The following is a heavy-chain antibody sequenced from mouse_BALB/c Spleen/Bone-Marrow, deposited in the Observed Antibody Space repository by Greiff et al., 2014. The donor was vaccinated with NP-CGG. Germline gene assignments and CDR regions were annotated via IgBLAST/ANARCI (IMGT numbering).Heavy chain of an antibody. V-gene: IGHV1-9*01. D-gene: IGHD1-2*01. Sequence: QVQLQQPGAELMKPGASVKISCKATGYTFSHYWIEWVKQRPGHGLEWIGEILPGTGSTKYNEKFKGKATITADTSSSTAHMQLSSLTSEDSAVYYCTRSLRRYFDYWGQGTTLTVSS. CDR1: GYTFSHYW. CDR2: ILPGTGST. CDR3: TRSLRRYFDY. J-gene: IGHJ2*01.